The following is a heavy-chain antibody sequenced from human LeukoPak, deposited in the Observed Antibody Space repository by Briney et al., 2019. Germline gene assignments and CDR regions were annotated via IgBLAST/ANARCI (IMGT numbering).Heavy chain of an antibody. Sequence: SETLSLTCTVSGGPISSSSYYWGWIRQPPGKGLEWIGSIYYSGSTYYNPSLKSRVTISVDTFKNQFSLKLSSVTAADTAVYYCARAKGGYDFWSGYTYFDYWGQGTLVTVSS. D-gene: IGHD3-3*01. J-gene: IGHJ4*02. CDR3: ARAKGGYDFWSGYTYFDY. V-gene: IGHV4-39*07. CDR2: IYYSGST. CDR1: GGPISSSSYY.